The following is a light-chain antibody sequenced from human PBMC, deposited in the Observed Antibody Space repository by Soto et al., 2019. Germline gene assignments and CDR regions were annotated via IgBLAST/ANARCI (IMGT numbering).Light chain of an antibody. V-gene: IGKV4-1*01. J-gene: IGKJ2*01. CDR2: WAS. CDR1: QRVLYSSHNKNY. Sequence: DIVMTQSPDSLAVSLGERATINCKSSQRVLYSSHNKNYLAWYQQKPGQPPKLLIYWASTRESGVPDRFSGSGSGTDFTLTISSLQAEDVAVYYCQQYYSAPTFGQGTKLEIK. CDR3: QQYYSAPT.